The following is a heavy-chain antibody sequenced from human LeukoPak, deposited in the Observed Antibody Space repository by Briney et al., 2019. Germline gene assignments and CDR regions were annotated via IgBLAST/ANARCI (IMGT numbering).Heavy chain of an antibody. CDR2: ISGSGGST. J-gene: IGHJ3*02. Sequence: GGSLRLSCAASGFTFSSYAMSWVRHAPGKGLEWVSAISGSGGSTYYADSVKGRFTISRDNSTNTLYLQMNSLRAEDTAVYYCAKDTEQQLVLGAFDIWGQGTMVTVSS. V-gene: IGHV3-23*01. D-gene: IGHD6-13*01. CDR1: GFTFSSYA. CDR3: AKDTEQQLVLGAFDI.